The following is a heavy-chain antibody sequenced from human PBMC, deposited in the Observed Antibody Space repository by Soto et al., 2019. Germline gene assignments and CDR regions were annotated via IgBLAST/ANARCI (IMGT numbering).Heavy chain of an antibody. Sequence: PGGSLRLSCAVSGFTFNSYGMSWVRQAPGKGLEWVSAISASGGSRYYADSVKGRFTISRDNSKNTLFLQMNSLSAEDTAVYYCARRYYYDGSGPYGMDVWGQGTTVTV. CDR1: GFTFNSYG. J-gene: IGHJ6*02. D-gene: IGHD3-22*01. CDR2: ISASGGSR. V-gene: IGHV3-23*01. CDR3: ARRYYYDGSGPYGMDV.